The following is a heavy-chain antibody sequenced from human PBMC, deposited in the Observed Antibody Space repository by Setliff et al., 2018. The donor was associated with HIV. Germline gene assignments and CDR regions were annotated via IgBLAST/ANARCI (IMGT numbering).Heavy chain of an antibody. Sequence: ASVKVSCKASGYTFTSYYMHWVRQAPGQGLEWMGVINPSGGGTYYAQKFQGRVTMTRATSTTTVYMELTSLRSEDTAVYYCARDIAAAGNAFDMWGQGTMVTVSS. CDR2: INPSGGGT. CDR1: GYTFTSYY. J-gene: IGHJ3*02. V-gene: IGHV1-46*01. CDR3: ARDIAAAGNAFDM. D-gene: IGHD6-13*01.